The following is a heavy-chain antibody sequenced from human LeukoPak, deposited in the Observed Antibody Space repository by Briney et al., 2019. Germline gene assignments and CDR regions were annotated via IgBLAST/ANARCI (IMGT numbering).Heavy chain of an antibody. Sequence: GGSLRLSCAASGLTFSSYGMHWVRQAPGKGLEWVAVISYDGSNKYYADSVKGRFTISRDNSKNTLYLQMNSLRAEDTAVYYCAKGKAAYYYDSSGYSPLFWGQGTLVTVSS. J-gene: IGHJ4*02. V-gene: IGHV3-30*18. CDR3: AKGKAAYYYDSSGYSPLF. CDR2: ISYDGSNK. D-gene: IGHD3-22*01. CDR1: GLTFSSYG.